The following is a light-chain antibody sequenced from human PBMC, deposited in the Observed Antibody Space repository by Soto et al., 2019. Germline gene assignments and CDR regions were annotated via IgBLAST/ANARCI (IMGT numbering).Light chain of an antibody. V-gene: IGLV2-14*01. CDR2: DVS. Sequence: QSALTQPASVPGSPGQSITISCTGTSSDVGGYNYVSWYQQHPGKAPKLMIYDVSNRPSGVSNRFSGSKSGNTASLTISGRKAEDSADYYCSSYTSSSPLEVFGAGTKLTVL. CDR3: SSYTSSSPLEV. CDR1: SSDVGGYNY. J-gene: IGLJ1*01.